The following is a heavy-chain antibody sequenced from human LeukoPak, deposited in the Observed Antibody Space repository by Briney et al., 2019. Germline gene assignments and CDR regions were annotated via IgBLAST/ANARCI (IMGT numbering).Heavy chain of an antibody. J-gene: IGHJ3*02. CDR3: AGFRVRWGAFDI. V-gene: IGHV3-11*06. CDR2: ISSSSSHT. Sequence: GGSLRLSCAASGFTFSDYYMSWIRQAPGKGLEWVSYISSSSSHTNYADSVKGRFTISRDNAKNSLYLQMNSLRAEDTAVYYCAGFRVRWGAFDIWGQGTMVTVSS. D-gene: IGHD3-16*01. CDR1: GFTFSDYY.